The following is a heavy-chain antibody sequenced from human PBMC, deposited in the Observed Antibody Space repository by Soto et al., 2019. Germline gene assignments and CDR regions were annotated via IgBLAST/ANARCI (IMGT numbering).Heavy chain of an antibody. Sequence: EVQLLESGGGLVQPGGSLRLSCAASGFTFSSYAMSWVRQAPGKGLEWVSAISGSGDSTYYADSVKGRFTISSDNSKNTLYLQMNSLRAEDTAVYYCARRSSGWYFDYWGQGTLVTVSP. CDR1: GFTFSSYA. J-gene: IGHJ4*02. V-gene: IGHV3-23*01. CDR3: ARRSSGWYFDY. CDR2: ISGSGDST. D-gene: IGHD6-19*01.